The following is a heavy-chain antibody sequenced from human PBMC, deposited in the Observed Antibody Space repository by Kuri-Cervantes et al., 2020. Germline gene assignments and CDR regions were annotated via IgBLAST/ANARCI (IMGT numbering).Heavy chain of an antibody. V-gene: IGHV1-18*01. Sequence: ASVKVSCKASGYIFTSHGITWVRQAPGQGLEWMEWISAYNGNTNYALKLQGRVTMTTDTSTNTAYMELRSLTSDDTAVYYCARTSAARPEVLSFEYWGQGTLVTVSS. CDR3: ARTSAARPEVLSFEY. CDR1: GYIFTSHG. D-gene: IGHD6-6*01. CDR2: ISAYNGNT. J-gene: IGHJ4*02.